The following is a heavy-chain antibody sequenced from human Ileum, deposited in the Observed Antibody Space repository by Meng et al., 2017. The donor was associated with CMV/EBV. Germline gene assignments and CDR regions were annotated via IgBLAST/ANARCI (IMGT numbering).Heavy chain of an antibody. CDR3: AREGLSSGPGDY. CDR2: ISGSGSTI. V-gene: IGHV3-11*01. CDR1: GFTFSDYY. D-gene: IGHD3-16*02. Sequence: CAASGFTFSDYYMTWIRQAPGKGLEWVSYISGSGSTIHYADSVKGRFTISRDNAKNSLYLQMNSLRAEDTAVYYCAREGLSSGPGDYWGQGTLVTVSS. J-gene: IGHJ4*02.